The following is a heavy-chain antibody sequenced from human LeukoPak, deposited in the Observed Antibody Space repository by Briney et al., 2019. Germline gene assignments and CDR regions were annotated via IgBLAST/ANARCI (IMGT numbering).Heavy chain of an antibody. CDR1: GFTFSTAW. CDR3: TTEDLKGRGGSHSDY. CDR2: IKGRSEGGTT. J-gene: IGHJ4*02. D-gene: IGHD1-26*01. V-gene: IGHV3-15*05. Sequence: GGSLRLSCAASGFTFSTAWMSWVRQSPGKGLEWVGRIKGRSEGGTTDYADPVKDRFTISRDDSKNTLYLHMNSLRTEDTAVYYCTTEDLKGRGGSHSDYWGQGTLVTVSS.